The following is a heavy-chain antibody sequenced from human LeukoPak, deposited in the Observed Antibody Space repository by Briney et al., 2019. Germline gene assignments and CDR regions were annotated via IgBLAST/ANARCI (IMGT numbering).Heavy chain of an antibody. J-gene: IGHJ4*02. Sequence: GGSLRLSCAASGFIFSSDWMHWVRQAPGKGLVWVSRINEDGSTTNHADSVKGRFTISRDNAENSLYLQMNSLRVEDTAFYYCAKDNRRHYTSGPNPDSLHWGQGALVTVSS. CDR1: GFIFSSDW. CDR3: AKDNRRHYTSGPNPDSLH. D-gene: IGHD6-19*01. V-gene: IGHV3-74*01. CDR2: INEDGSTT.